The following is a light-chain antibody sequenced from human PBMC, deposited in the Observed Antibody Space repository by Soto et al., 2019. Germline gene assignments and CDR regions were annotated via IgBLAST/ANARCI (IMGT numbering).Light chain of an antibody. J-gene: IGLJ2*01. V-gene: IGLV2-8*01. CDR2: EVS. Sequence: QSALTQPPSASGSPGQSVTISCTGXSSDVGGYNYVSWYQQHPGKAPKLMIYEVSKRPSGVPDRFSGSKSGNTASLTVSGLQAEDEADYYCSSYAGSKTLFGGGTKLTVL. CDR3: SSYAGSKTL. CDR1: SSDVGGYNY.